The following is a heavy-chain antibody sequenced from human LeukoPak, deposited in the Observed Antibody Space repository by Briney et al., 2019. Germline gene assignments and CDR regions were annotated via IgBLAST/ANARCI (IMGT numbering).Heavy chain of an antibody. V-gene: IGHV3-33*06. J-gene: IGHJ4*02. CDR1: GFTFSSYG. CDR2: IWYDGSNK. D-gene: IGHD3-3*01. Sequence: PGESLRLSCAASGFTFSSYGMHWVRQAPGKGLEWVAVIWYDGSNKYYADSVKGRFTISRDNSKNTLYLQMNSLRAEDTAVYYCAKDCYDFWSGYEGYYFDYWGQGTLVTVSS. CDR3: AKDCYDFWSGYEGYYFDY.